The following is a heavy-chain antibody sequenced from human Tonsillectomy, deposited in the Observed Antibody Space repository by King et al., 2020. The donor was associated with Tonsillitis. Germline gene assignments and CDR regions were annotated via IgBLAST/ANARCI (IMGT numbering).Heavy chain of an antibody. V-gene: IGHV3-7*01. CDR3: VTFWSGYFDH. CDR1: GFTFSTYW. CDR2: IRQDGSDK. D-gene: IGHD3-3*01. J-gene: IGHJ4*02. Sequence: VQLVESGGGLVQPGGSLRLSCAASGFTFSTYWMAWVRQAPGKGLEWVANIRQDGSDKYYVDSVKGRFTFSRDNAKNSLYLQRNSLRADDTAVYYCVTFWSGYFDHWGQGTLVTVSS.